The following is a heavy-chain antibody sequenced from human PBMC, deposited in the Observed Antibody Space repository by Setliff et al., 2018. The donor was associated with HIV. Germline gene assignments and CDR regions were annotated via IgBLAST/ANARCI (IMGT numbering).Heavy chain of an antibody. D-gene: IGHD5-12*01. CDR2: IYTDGST. V-gene: IGHV4-61*09. CDR3: ARDARWLQFPYFDY. CDR1: GGSITSGNYF. Sequence: LSLTCTVSGGSITSGNYFWTWIRQPAGKGLEWIGHIYTDGSTNYNPSFRSRVTISVDSSKNQFSLKLSSVTAADTAVYYCARDARWLQFPYFDYWGQGTLVTVSS. J-gene: IGHJ4*01.